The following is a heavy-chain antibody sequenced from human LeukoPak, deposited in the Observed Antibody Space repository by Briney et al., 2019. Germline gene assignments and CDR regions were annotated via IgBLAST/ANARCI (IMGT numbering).Heavy chain of an antibody. CDR3: AIRTPQEWAAYYFDY. V-gene: IGHV4-39*07. D-gene: IGHD3-3*01. Sequence: SETLSLTCTVSGGSISSSSYYWGWIRQPPGKGLEWIGSIYYSGSTYYNPSLKSRVTISVDTPKNQFSLKLSSVTAADTAVYYCAIRTPQEWAAYYFDYWGQGTLVTVSS. CDR2: IYYSGST. CDR1: GGSISSSSYY. J-gene: IGHJ4*02.